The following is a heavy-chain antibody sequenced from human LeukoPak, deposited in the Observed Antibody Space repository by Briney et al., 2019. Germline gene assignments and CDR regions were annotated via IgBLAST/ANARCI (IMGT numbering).Heavy chain of an antibody. CDR1: GFTFDDYA. D-gene: IGHD5-18*01. J-gene: IGHJ4*02. CDR3: ASYTYGYTPSSPFDY. V-gene: IGHV3-30*04. CDR2: ISYNGGDK. Sequence: PGGSLRLSCAASGFTFDDYAMHWVRQAPDKGLEWVAVISYNGGDKYYADSVKGRFTISRDNSKNTLYLQMNSLRAEDTAVYYCASYTYGYTPSSPFDYWGQGTLVTVSS.